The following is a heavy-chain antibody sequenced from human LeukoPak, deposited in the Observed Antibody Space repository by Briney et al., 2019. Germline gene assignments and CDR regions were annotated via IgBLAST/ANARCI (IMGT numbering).Heavy chain of an antibody. CDR3: AREIQNPYYYYGLDV. CDR1: GFSISSYW. V-gene: IGHV3-30*02. J-gene: IGHJ6*02. Sequence: QTGGSRRLSCAASGFSISSYWMSWVRQAPGKGLEWVAFIRYDGSNKNYADSVKGRFTISRDTAKNTLYLQMNSLRAEDTAVYYCAREIQNPYYYYGLDVWGQGTTVTVSS. CDR2: IRYDGSNK.